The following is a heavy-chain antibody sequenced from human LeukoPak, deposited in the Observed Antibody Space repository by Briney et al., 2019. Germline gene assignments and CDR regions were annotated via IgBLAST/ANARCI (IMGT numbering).Heavy chain of an antibody. CDR2: IKSKTDGGTT. CDR1: GFTFSNAW. J-gene: IGHJ4*02. D-gene: IGHD3-22*01. CDR3: TTDDEYYDSSGYYFVDY. V-gene: IGHV3-15*01. Sequence: GGSLRLSCAASGFTFSNAWMSWVRQAPGKGLEWVGRIKSKTDGGTTDYAAPVKGRFTISRDDSKNTLYLQMNSLKTEDTAVYYCTTDDEYYDSSGYYFVDYWGQGTLVTVSS.